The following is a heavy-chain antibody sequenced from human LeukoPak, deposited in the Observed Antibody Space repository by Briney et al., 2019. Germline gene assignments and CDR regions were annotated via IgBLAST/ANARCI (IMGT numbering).Heavy chain of an antibody. Sequence: SETLSLTCSFSGGSIRGGGYYWGWVRQPPGKGLEWVASLYSNGNTFYNPSLKSRVTISEESSKSQFSLKLRTVTAADTAVYFCWRAADHRGQGILVTVSS. CDR1: GGSIRGGGYY. CDR3: WRAADH. CDR2: LYSNGNT. J-gene: IGHJ4*02. V-gene: IGHV4-39*01.